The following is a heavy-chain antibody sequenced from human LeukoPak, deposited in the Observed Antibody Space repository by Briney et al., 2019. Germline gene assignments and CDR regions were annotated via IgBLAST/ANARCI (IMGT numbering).Heavy chain of an antibody. CDR2: ISAYNGNT. D-gene: IGHD3-22*01. V-gene: IGHV1-18*01. Sequence: ASVKVSCKASGYTFTSYGISWVRQAPGQGLEWMGWISAYNGNTNYAQKLQGRVTMTTDTSTSTAYMELRSLRSDDTAVYYCARPPYYYDSSGYYPGDYWGQGTLVTVSS. CDR1: GYTFTSYG. CDR3: ARPPYYYDSSGYYPGDY. J-gene: IGHJ4*02.